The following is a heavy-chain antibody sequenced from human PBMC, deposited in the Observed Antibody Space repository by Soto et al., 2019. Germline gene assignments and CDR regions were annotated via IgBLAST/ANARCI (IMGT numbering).Heavy chain of an antibody. Sequence: ASVKVSCKASGYMRISYGINWVRQAPGQGREWMGWISGYNGNTKYAQNLQGRVTMTTDTSTSTAYMEMRSLRSDDTAVYYCVRDLDGSGSYYTDYWGPGTLVTVSS. CDR3: VRDLDGSGSYYTDY. J-gene: IGHJ4*02. CDR1: GYMRISYG. CDR2: ISGYNGNT. D-gene: IGHD3-10*01. V-gene: IGHV1-18*01.